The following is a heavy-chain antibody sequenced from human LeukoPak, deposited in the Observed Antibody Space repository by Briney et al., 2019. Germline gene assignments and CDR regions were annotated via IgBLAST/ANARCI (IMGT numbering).Heavy chain of an antibody. V-gene: IGHV3-33*06. CDR2: IWYDGSNK. CDR1: GFTFSSYG. D-gene: IGHD6-19*01. J-gene: IGHJ4*02. CDR3: AKDLSYSSGWYDLFDY. Sequence: GGSLRLSCAASGFTFSSYGMHWVRQAPGKGLEWVAVIWYDGSNKYYADSVKGRFTISRDNSKNTLYLQMNSLRAEDTAVYYCAKDLSYSSGWYDLFDYWGQGTLVTVSS.